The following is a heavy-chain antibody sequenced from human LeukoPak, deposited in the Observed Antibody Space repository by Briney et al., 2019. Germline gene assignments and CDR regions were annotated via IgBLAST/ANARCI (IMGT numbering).Heavy chain of an antibody. CDR2: ISYDGSNK. CDR1: GFTFSSYG. CDR3: AKYNDYGSGARTGGMDV. D-gene: IGHD3-10*01. V-gene: IGHV3-30*18. Sequence: GGSLRLSCAASGFTFSSYGMHWVRQAPGKGLEWVADISYDGSNKYYADSVKGRFTISRDNSKNTLYLQMNSLRAEDTAVYYCAKYNDYGSGARTGGMDVWGQGTTVTVSS. J-gene: IGHJ6*02.